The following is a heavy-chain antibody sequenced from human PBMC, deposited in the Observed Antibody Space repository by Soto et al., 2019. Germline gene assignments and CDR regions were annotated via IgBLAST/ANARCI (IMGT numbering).Heavy chain of an antibody. CDR2: INPNSGGT. J-gene: IGHJ6*02. Sequence: QVQLVQSGAEVKKPGASVKVSCKASGYTFIGYYMHWVRQAPGQGLEWMGWINPNSGGTNYAQKFQGWVTMTRDTSISTADMELGRLRSDDTAVYYCARAGSSTSYYYYGMDVWGQGTTVTVSS. CDR3: ARAGSSTSYYYYGMDV. V-gene: IGHV1-2*04. D-gene: IGHD6-6*01. CDR1: GYTFIGYY.